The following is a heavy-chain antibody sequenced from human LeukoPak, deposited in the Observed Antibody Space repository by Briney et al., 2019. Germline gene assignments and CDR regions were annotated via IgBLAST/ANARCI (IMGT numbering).Heavy chain of an antibody. J-gene: IGHJ4*02. CDR3: ARSGQLSRIDY. CDR1: GGSISSYY. Sequence: SETLSLTCAVSGGSISSYYWSWIRQPPGKGLEWLGYIYYTGSTYYNPSLESRVTISVDTSKTQFSLKLTSVTAADTAVYYCARSGQLSRIDYWGQGTLVTVSS. CDR2: IYYTGST. D-gene: IGHD5-24*01. V-gene: IGHV4-59*06.